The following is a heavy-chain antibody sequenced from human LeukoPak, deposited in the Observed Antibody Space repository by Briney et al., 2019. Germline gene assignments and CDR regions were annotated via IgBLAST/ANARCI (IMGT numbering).Heavy chain of an antibody. D-gene: IGHD3-9*01. Sequence: SETLSLTCTVSGGSISSGGYYWSWIRQHPGKGLEWIGYIYYSGSTYYNPSLKSRVTISVDTSKNQFSLKLSSVTAADTAVYYCARVTSRNTYYDILTGRHPGDWFDPWGQGTLVTVSS. CDR2: IYYSGST. V-gene: IGHV4-31*03. CDR3: ARVTSRNTYYDILTGRHPGDWFDP. CDR1: GGSISSGGYY. J-gene: IGHJ5*02.